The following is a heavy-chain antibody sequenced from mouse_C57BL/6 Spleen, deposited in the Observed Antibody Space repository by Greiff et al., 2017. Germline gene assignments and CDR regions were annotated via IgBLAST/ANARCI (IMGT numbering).Heavy chain of an antibody. Sequence: VKLMESGPGLVQPSQSLSITCTVSGFSLTSYGVHWVRQSPGKGLEWLGVIWSGGSTDYNAAFISRLSISKDNSKSQVFFKMNSLQADDTAIYYCARGIYDGYGGFAYWGQGTLVTVSA. CDR2: IWSGGST. CDR1: GFSLTSYG. J-gene: IGHJ3*01. CDR3: ARGIYDGYGGFAY. D-gene: IGHD2-3*01. V-gene: IGHV2-2*01.